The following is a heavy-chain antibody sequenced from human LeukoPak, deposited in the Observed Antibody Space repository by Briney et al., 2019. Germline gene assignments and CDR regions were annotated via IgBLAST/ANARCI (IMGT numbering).Heavy chain of an antibody. CDR3: ARRSGIAVAGAFDY. D-gene: IGHD6-19*01. CDR1: GDSINTNIYY. J-gene: IGHJ4*02. V-gene: IGHV4-39*07. CDR2: VYYSGST. Sequence: SETLSLTCTVSGDSINTNIYYWGWIRQPPGKGLEWIGHVYYSGSTYSSPSLKGRVTILLDTSNNHFSLRLSSVTAEDTAVYYCARRSGIAVAGAFDYWGQGTLVTVSS.